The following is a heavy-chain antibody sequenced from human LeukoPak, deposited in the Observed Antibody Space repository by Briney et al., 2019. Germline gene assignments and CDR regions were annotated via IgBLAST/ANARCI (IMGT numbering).Heavy chain of an antibody. CDR1: GGSISSGGYY. D-gene: IGHD2-2*01. Sequence: SQTLSLTCTVSGGSISSGGYYWRWIRQHPGKGLEWIGYIYYSGSTYYNPSLKSRVTISVDTSKNQFSLKLISVTAADTAVYYCARIAFSPLLSSYYYGMDVWGQGTTVTVSS. CDR3: ARIAFSPLLSSYYYGMDV. CDR2: IYYSGST. J-gene: IGHJ6*02. V-gene: IGHV4-31*03.